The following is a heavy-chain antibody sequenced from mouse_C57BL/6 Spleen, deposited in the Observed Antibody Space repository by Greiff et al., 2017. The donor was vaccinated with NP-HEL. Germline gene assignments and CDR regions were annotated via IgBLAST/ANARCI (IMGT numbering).Heavy chain of an antibody. CDR1: GYTFTSYW. V-gene: IGHV1-55*01. D-gene: IGHD1-1*01. Sequence: VQLQQPGAELVKPGASVKMSCKASGYTFTSYWITWVKQRPGQGLEWIGDIYPGSGSTNYNEKFKSKATLTVDTSSSTAYMQLSSLTSEDSAVYYCASHYGSSSLYFDVWGTGTTVTVSS. CDR3: ASHYGSSSLYFDV. J-gene: IGHJ1*03. CDR2: IYPGSGST.